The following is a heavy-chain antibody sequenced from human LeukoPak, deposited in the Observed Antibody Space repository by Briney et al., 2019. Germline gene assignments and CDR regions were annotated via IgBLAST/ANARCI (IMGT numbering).Heavy chain of an antibody. CDR3: TSHLNGDRDY. CDR1: GGSISSSSNY. D-gene: IGHD2-21*01. V-gene: IGHV4-39*07. CDR2: IYYSGST. J-gene: IGHJ4*02. Sequence: SETLSLTCTVSGGSISSSSNYWGWIRQPPGKGLEWIGSIYYSGSTYYNPSLKSRVTISVDTSKNQFSLKLSSVTAADTAVYYCTSHLNGDRDYWGQGTLVTVSS.